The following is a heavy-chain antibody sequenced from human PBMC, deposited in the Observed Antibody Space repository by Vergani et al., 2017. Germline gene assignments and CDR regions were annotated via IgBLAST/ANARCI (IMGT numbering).Heavy chain of an antibody. J-gene: IGHJ5*02. CDR2: TYYRSKWYN. D-gene: IGHD3-22*01. Sequence: QVQLQQSGPGLVKPSQTLSLTCAISGDSVSSNSAAWNWIRQSPSRGLEWLGRTYYRSKWYNDYAVSVKSRITINPDTSKNQFSLQLNSVTPEDTAVYYCAGVKYYYDSSGYYGWFDPWGQGTLVTVSS. V-gene: IGHV6-1*01. CDR1: GDSVSSNSAA. CDR3: AGVKYYYDSSGYYGWFDP.